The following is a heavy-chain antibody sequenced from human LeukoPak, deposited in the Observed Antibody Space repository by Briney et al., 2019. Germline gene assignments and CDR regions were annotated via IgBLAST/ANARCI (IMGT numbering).Heavy chain of an antibody. Sequence: PSETLSLTCTVSGGSISSSSYYWGWIRQPPGKGLEWIGSIYYSGSTYYNPSLKSRVTISVDTSKNQFSLKLSSVTAADTAVYYCARVSTPAARTGWFDPWGQGTLVTVSS. J-gene: IGHJ5*02. CDR1: GGSISSSSYY. D-gene: IGHD2/OR15-2a*01. V-gene: IGHV4-39*07. CDR3: ARVSTPAARTGWFDP. CDR2: IYYSGST.